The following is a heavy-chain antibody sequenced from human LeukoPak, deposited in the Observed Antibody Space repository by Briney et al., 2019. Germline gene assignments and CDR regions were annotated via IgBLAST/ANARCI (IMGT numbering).Heavy chain of an antibody. CDR1: VGSTSAYN. J-gene: IGHJ6*01. CDR2: IYYSGST. Sequence: SETLSLTCMESVGSTSAYNASSRWQPPGKGPEWIGYIYYSGSTNYNPSLTSRLTISVDTSKNKFSAKLRNVRAAITAVYYSASIYHYSMVLCGQGTRVTVPS. CDR3: ASIYHYSMVL. V-gene: IGHV4-59*08.